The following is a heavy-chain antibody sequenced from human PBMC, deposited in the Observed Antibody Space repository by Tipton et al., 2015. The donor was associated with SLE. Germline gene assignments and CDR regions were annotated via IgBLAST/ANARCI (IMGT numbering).Heavy chain of an antibody. J-gene: IGHJ5*02. CDR2: MNPNSGNT. V-gene: IGHV1-8*01. CDR3: ATVFSGGNWFDP. Sequence: QVQLVQSGPEVKKPGASVKVSCKASGYTFTSYDINWVRQATGQGLEWMGWMNPNSGNTGYAQKFQGRVAMTRNTSISTAYMELSSLRSEDTAVYYCATVFSGGNWFDPWGQGTLVTVSS. CDR1: GYTFTSYD. D-gene: IGHD3-10*01.